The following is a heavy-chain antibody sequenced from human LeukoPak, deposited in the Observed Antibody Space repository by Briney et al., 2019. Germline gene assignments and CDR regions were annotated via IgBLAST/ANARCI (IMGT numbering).Heavy chain of an antibody. CDR1: GGSISRYY. CDR2: IHYSGST. V-gene: IGHV4-59*08. CDR3: ARHGNYGNYFYYGMDV. D-gene: IGHD3-10*01. Sequence: PSETLSLTCTVTGGSISRYYWSWIRQPPGKGLEWIGYIHYSGSTNYNPSLKSRVTISVDTSKNEFSLKLSSGTAADTAVYYCARHGNYGNYFYYGMDVWAKGPRSPSP. J-gene: IGHJ6*02.